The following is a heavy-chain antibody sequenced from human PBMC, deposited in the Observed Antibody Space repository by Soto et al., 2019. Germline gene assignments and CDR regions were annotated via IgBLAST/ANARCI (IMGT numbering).Heavy chain of an antibody. V-gene: IGHV1-8*02. D-gene: IGHD6-13*01. CDR1: GYTFTSYD. CDR2: MNPNSGNT. CDR3: ASGSSRWHYYYYGMDV. J-gene: IGHJ6*02. Sequence: ASVKVSCKASGYTFTSYDINWVRQATGQGLEWMGWMNPNSGNTGYAQKFQGRVTMTRNTSISTAYMELSSLRSEDTAVYYCASGSSRWHYYYYGMDVWGQGTTVTVSS.